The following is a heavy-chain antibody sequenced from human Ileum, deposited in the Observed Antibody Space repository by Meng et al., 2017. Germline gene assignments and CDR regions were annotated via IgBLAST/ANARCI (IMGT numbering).Heavy chain of an antibody. J-gene: IGHJ4*02. CDR1: CGSISGSY. Sequence: QVQLQVSGPGLVKPSETLSLTCTASCGSISGSYWSWIRQFPGKGLEWIGYTYYSGTTNYNPSLRGRVTMSVDTSRAQFSLKLTSVTAADTAIYYCARGKAIPDFWGQGTLVTVSS. CDR2: TYYSGTT. CDR3: ARGKAIPDF. D-gene: IGHD2-2*02. V-gene: IGHV4-59*08.